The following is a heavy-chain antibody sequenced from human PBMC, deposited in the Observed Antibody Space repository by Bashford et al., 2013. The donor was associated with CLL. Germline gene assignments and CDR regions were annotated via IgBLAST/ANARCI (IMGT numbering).Heavy chain of an antibody. CDR3: ASPVAYCRSGTCYPGDLES. J-gene: IGHJ4*02. Sequence: SSETLSLTCTVSDVSLSSTTYYWGWIRHAPGKGLEWIGSIYYDGTTYSNPSLKSRVAMSVDTSKKQFSLKLSSVTAADTAVYFCASPVAYCRSGTCYPGDLESWGQGTLVTVSS. D-gene: IGHD2-15*01. CDR1: DVSLSSTTYY. V-gene: IGHV4-39*01. CDR2: IYYDGTT.